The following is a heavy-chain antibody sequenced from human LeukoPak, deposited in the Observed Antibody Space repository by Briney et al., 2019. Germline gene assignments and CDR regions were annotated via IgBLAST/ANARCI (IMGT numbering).Heavy chain of an antibody. Sequence: PGGSLGLSCAASGLSVSSTYMTWVRQTPGKGLEWVSVIYSGGGTNYADSLKGRFSISRDNSKNTLYLQMNNLTAEDTAVYYCVGEGRYWGQGTLVTVSS. V-gene: IGHV3-53*01. D-gene: IGHD4-17*01. CDR3: VGEGRY. CDR2: IYSGGGT. CDR1: GLSVSSTY. J-gene: IGHJ4*02.